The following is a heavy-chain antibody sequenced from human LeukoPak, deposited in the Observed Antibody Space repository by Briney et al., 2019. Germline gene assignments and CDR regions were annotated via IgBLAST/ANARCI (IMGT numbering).Heavy chain of an antibody. Sequence: SETLSLTCTVSGGSIRSFYWSWIRQPPGKGLEWIGYIYYSGSTNYNPSLKSRVTISVDTSKKQFSLKLSSVTAADTAVYYCARRILWFGNYGMDDWGQGTTVTVSS. D-gene: IGHD3-10*01. V-gene: IGHV4-59*01. CDR3: ARRILWFGNYGMDD. J-gene: IGHJ6*02. CDR2: IYYSGST. CDR1: GGSIRSFY.